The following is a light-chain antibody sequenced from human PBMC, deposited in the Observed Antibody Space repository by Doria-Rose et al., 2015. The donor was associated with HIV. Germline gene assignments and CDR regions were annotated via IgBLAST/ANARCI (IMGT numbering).Light chain of an antibody. J-gene: IGKJ1*01. CDR1: QSVSANY. CDR2: GAS. CDR3: HQYASSRT. Sequence: TQSPGTLSLSPGERATLSCRASQSVSANYLAWYQQRPGQSPRLLIYGASSRATGIPDRFSGSGSGTDFTLTISRLEPEDFAVYYCHQYASSRTFGQGTKVEIK. V-gene: IGKV3-20*01.